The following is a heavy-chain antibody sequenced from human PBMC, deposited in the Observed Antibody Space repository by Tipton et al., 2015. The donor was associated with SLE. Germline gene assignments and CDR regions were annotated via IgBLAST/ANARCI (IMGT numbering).Heavy chain of an antibody. CDR1: GYSISSGYY. D-gene: IGHD6-13*01. CDR2: IYHSGST. J-gene: IGHJ5*02. V-gene: IGHV4-38-2*01. CDR3: ARSYSSPVGLS. Sequence: TLSLTCAVSGYSISSGYYWGWIRQPPGKGLEWIGSIYHSGSTYYNPSLKSRVTISVDTSKNQFSLKLSSVTAADTAVYYCARSYSSPVGLSWGQGTLVTVSS.